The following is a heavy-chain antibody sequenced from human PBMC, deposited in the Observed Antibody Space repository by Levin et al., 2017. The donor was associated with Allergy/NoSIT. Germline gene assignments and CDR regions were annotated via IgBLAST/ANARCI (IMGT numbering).Heavy chain of an antibody. J-gene: IGHJ4*02. CDR3: ASQIAYSSSWYDY. V-gene: IGHV4-39*01. CDR2: IYYSGST. CDR1: GGSISSSSYY. Sequence: SETLSLTCTVSGGSISSSSYYWGWIRQPPGKGLEWIGSIYYSGSTYYNPSLKSRVTISVDTSKNQFSLKLSSMTAADTAVYYCASQIAYSSSWYDYWGQGTLVTVSS. D-gene: IGHD6-13*01.